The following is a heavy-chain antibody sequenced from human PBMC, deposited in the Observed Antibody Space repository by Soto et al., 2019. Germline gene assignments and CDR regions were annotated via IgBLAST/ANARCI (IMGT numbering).Heavy chain of an antibody. CDR1: GFTFSSYS. J-gene: IGHJ4*02. CDR3: AKGGRQWPVTSDFND. Sequence: GGSLRLSCAASGFTFSSYSMNWVRQAPGKGLEWVAVVSHDGRNTHYADSVKGRFTISRDSSKNTVSLEMTSLRAEDTAVYYCAKGGRQWPVTSDFNDRGQGALVTVSS. D-gene: IGHD6-19*01. V-gene: IGHV3-30*18. CDR2: VSHDGRNT.